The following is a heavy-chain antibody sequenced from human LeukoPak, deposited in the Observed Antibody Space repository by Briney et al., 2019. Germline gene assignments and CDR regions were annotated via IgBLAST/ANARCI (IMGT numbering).Heavy chain of an antibody. CDR1: GDSISSYY. J-gene: IGHJ4*02. Sequence: SETLSLTCTVSGDSISSYYWNWFRQPAGKGLEGIGRLYASGTTSYNPSLESRVSMSLDTSKNQFSLKLNSVTAADTAVYYCARATYSGDTSYVFDYWGQGTLVSVSS. V-gene: IGHV4-4*07. D-gene: IGHD1-26*01. CDR3: ARATYSGDTSYVFDY. CDR2: LYASGTT.